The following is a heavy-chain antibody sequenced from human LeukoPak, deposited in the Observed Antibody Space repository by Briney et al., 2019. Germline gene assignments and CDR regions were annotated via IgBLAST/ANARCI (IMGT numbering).Heavy chain of an antibody. Sequence: NPWETLSLTCTVSGGSISSYYWSWLRQPPGKGLEWFGFIYYSGITDYNPSLKSRVAISVDTSKNQFSLKLSSVTAADTAVYYCARLRALSYYDSSGDLYYFQYWGQGTLVTVSS. V-gene: IGHV4-59*01. CDR1: GGSISSYY. CDR2: IYYSGIT. J-gene: IGHJ4*02. CDR3: ARLRALSYYDSSGDLYYFQY. D-gene: IGHD3-22*01.